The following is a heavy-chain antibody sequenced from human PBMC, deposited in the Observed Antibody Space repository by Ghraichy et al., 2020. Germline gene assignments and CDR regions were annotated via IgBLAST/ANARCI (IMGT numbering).Heavy chain of an antibody. Sequence: GESLNISCAASGFTFSSYEMNSVRQAPGKGLEWVSYISSSGSTTYHADSMKGRFTISRDNAKNSLYLQMNSLRGEDTAVYYCAREYSSSSGRTEFDYWGQGTLVTVSS. CDR1: GFTFSSYE. D-gene: IGHD6-6*01. CDR2: ISSSGSTT. J-gene: IGHJ4*02. V-gene: IGHV3-48*03. CDR3: AREYSSSSGRTEFDY.